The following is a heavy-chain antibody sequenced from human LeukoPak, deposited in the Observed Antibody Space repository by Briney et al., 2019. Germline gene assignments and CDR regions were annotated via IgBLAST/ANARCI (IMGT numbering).Heavy chain of an antibody. J-gene: IGHJ4*02. V-gene: IGHV1-18*01. Sequence: ASVKVSCKASGYIFSNYGISWGRQAPGQGLEWMGWISGYNGNTYYVQKFQGRVTMTTETSTSTANMELRSLRSDDTAVYYCARVGPHRKMATTRYYFDYWGQGTLVTVSS. D-gene: IGHD5-24*01. CDR1: GYIFSNYG. CDR2: ISGYNGNT. CDR3: ARVGPHRKMATTRYYFDY.